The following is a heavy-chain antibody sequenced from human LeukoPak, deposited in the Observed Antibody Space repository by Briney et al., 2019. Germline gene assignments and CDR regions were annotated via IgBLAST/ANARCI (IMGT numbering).Heavy chain of an antibody. CDR3: ARQMNTVTADY. CDR1: GGSISSSTYY. Sequence: PSETLSLTCTFSGGSISSSTYYWGWIRQPPGKGLEWIGSSSFSGSNYYNLSLNSRVTISIDTSKNQFSLRLSSVTAADTAVYYCARQMNTVTADYWGQGTLVTVSS. J-gene: IGHJ4*02. V-gene: IGHV4-39*01. D-gene: IGHD4-17*01. CDR2: SSFSGSN.